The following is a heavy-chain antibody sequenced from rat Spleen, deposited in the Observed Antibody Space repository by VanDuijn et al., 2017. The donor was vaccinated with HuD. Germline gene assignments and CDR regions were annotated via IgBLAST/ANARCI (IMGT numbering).Heavy chain of an antibody. CDR1: GFSLTSNG. D-gene: IGHD4-3*01. CDR3: ARSGVRYFDY. J-gene: IGHJ2*01. V-gene: IGHV2-72*01. Sequence: QVQLKESGPGLMQPSETLSLTCTVSGFSLTSNGVGWVRQPLGKGLVWMGTIWAGGSTNYNSAVQSRLSISRDTSKGQVFLKMNSLQPEDTGTYYGARSGVRYFDYWGQGVMVTVSS. CDR2: IWAGGST.